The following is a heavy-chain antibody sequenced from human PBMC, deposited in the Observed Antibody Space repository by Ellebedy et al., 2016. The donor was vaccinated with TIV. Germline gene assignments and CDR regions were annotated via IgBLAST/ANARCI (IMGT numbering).Heavy chain of an antibody. J-gene: IGHJ4*02. Sequence: GESLKISCAASRFTFSFYWMSWVRQAPGKGLEWVANIKQDGSEKYYVDYVKGRFTISRDNAKNSLYLQMNSLRAEDTAVYYCARAARRSGSYNFDYWGQGTLVTVSS. V-gene: IGHV3-7*01. CDR3: ARAARRSGSYNFDY. CDR2: IKQDGSEK. CDR1: RFTFSFYW. D-gene: IGHD3-10*01.